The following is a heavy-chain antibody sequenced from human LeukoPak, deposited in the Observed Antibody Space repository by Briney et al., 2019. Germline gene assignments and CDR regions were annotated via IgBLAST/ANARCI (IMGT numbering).Heavy chain of an antibody. D-gene: IGHD3-10*01. CDR3: AKVGEGYYFDY. J-gene: IGHJ4*02. Sequence: PGGSLRLSCAASGFSFSSYSMNWVRQAPGKGLEWVSYISSSSSTIYYVDSVKGRFTISRDNSKNTLYLQMNSLRAEDTAVYYCAKVGEGYYFDYWGQGTLVTVSS. CDR1: GFSFSSYS. CDR2: ISSSSSTI. V-gene: IGHV3-48*01.